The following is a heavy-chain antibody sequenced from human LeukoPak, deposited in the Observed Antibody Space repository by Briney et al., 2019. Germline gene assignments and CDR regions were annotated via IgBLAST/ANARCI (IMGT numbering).Heavy chain of an antibody. CDR2: IYYSGST. CDR1: GGSITSYY. V-gene: IGHV4-39*01. D-gene: IGHD3-10*01. Sequence: PSETLSLTCSVSGGSITSYYWAWIRQPPGKGLEWIGSIYYSGSTYYNPSLKSRVTISVDTSKTQFSLKLSSVTAADTAVYYCARHGVTLVRVYYFDYWGQGTLVTVSS. J-gene: IGHJ4*02. CDR3: ARHGVTLVRVYYFDY.